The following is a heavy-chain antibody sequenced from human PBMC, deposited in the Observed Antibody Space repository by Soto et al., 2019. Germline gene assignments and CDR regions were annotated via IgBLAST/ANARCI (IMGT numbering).Heavy chain of an antibody. CDR3: ARAPYYYDSSVYYYV. Sequence: PGGSLRLSCAASGFTFSSYSMNWVRQAPGKGLEWDSSISSSSSYIYYADSVKGRITISRENAKNSLYLQMNSLRAEDTAVYYCARAPYYYDSSVYYYVWGQGT. V-gene: IGHV3-21*01. D-gene: IGHD3-22*01. CDR2: ISSSSSYI. J-gene: IGHJ4*02. CDR1: GFTFSSYS.